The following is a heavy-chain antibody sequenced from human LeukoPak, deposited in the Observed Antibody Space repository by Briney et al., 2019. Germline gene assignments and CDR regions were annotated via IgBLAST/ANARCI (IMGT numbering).Heavy chain of an antibody. J-gene: IGHJ3*02. D-gene: IGHD7-27*01. CDR3: ARENWGGAFDM. CDR1: GFTFSGYW. Sequence: GGSLRLSCGVSGFTFSGYWMSWVRQAPGKGLEWVASIKQDGSELYYMDSVKGRFTISRDNAKNSQYLQMNSLRAEDTALYYCARENWGGAFDMWGQGTKVIVSS. CDR2: IKQDGSEL. V-gene: IGHV3-7*01.